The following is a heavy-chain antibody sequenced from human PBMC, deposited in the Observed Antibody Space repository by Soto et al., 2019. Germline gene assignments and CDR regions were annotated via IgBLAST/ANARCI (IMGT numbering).Heavy chain of an antibody. CDR2: IKQDGSEI. CDR1: GFMFRSYW. CDR3: ASYSGSYFPVGHDR. Sequence: VYLVESGGGLVEPGGSLRLSCEASGFMFRSYWMSWVRQAPGEGLEWVANIKQDGSEIHYLESVEGRFTIFRDNARRSLFLQMTSLRAEDTAVYFCASYSGSYFPVGHDRWGQGTLVVVSS. V-gene: IGHV3-7*01. J-gene: IGHJ5*02. D-gene: IGHD3-10*01.